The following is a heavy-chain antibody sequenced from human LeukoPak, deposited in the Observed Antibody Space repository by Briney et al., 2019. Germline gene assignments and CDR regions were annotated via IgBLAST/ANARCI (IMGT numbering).Heavy chain of an antibody. CDR1: GDSFSSHY. V-gene: IGHV4-59*11. J-gene: IGHJ3*02. Sequence: SETLSLTCAVSGDSFSSHYWSWIRQPPGKGVEWGGYIYYIGSSEYNTSLKRRVTISIEKSKNQFSLKLTSVTAADTAVYYCARDLLTVTNGFDIWGQGTMVTVSS. CDR2: IYYIGSS. CDR3: ARDLLTVTNGFDI. D-gene: IGHD4-17*01.